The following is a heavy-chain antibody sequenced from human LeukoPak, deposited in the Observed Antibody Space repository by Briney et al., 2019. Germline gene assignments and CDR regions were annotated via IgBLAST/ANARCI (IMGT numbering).Heavy chain of an antibody. J-gene: IGHJ1*01. CDR1: GYTFTGYY. D-gene: IGHD2-2*01. V-gene: IGHV1-2*02. CDR3: ARGVGYCSSTSCYNEYFQH. Sequence: ASVKVSCKASGYTFTGYYMHWVRQAPGQGLEWMGWINPNSGGTNYAQKFQGRVTMTRDTSISTAYMELGRLRSDDTAVYYCARGVGYCSSTSCYNEYFQHWGQGTLVTVSS. CDR2: INPNSGGT.